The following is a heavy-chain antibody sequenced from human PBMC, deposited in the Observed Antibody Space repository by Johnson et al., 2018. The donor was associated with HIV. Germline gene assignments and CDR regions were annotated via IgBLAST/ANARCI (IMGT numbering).Heavy chain of an antibody. J-gene: IGHJ3*02. CDR3: AKDRAEVVVVHDALDM. Sequence: QVQLVESGGGLVKPGGSLRLSCAASGFTFSSYWMSWVRQAPGKGLEWVAIISYDGSNKYYADSVKGRFSISRDNSKKKLYLQMNSLRPEDTAVYYCAKDRAEVVVVHDALDMWGQGTMVTVSS. D-gene: IGHD3-22*01. CDR1: GFTFSSYW. V-gene: IGHV3-30*18. CDR2: ISYDGSNK.